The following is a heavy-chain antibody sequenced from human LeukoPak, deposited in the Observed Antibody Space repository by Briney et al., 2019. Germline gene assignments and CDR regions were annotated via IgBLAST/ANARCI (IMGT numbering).Heavy chain of an antibody. CDR2: IWYDGSNK. CDR3: AKGVNGGDYYYFDY. J-gene: IGHJ4*02. V-gene: IGHV3-33*06. Sequence: TGGSLRLSCAASGFTFSSYGMHWVRQAPGKGLEWVAVIWYDGSNKYYADSVKGRFTISRDNSKNTLYLQMNSLRAEDTAVYYCAKGVNGGDYYYFDYWGQGTLVTVSS. CDR1: GFTFSSYG. D-gene: IGHD2-21*02.